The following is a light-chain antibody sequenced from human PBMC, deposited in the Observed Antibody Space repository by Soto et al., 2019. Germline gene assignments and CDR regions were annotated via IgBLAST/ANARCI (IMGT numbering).Light chain of an antibody. V-gene: IGKV2D-29*01. CDR3: MQTVQFTWT. J-gene: IGKJ1*01. Sequence: EIVMTQTPLSLSVTPGQPASISCKSSQSLVVSDGKTYLHWYVQRPGQPPQLLIYAVSKRFSGVPDRFSGSGSGTDFTRKMSRVEAEDVGVYFCMQTVQFTWTFGQGTKVEIK. CDR1: QSLVVSDGKTY. CDR2: AVS.